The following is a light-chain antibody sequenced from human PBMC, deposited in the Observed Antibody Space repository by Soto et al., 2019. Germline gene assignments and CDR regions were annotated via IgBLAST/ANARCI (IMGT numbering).Light chain of an antibody. V-gene: IGKV1D-12*01. Sequence: DIQMTQSPSSVSASVGDRVTITCRASEGINSWLAWYQQKPGKAPKLLIYGASSLQNGVLSRFSGSGSGTDFTLTISSLQPEDVATYYCQQAKSFPSTFGQGTRLEIK. CDR2: GAS. CDR3: QQAKSFPST. CDR1: EGINSW. J-gene: IGKJ5*01.